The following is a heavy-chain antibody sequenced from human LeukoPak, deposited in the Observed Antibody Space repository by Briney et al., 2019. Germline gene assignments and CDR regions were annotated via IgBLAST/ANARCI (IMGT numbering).Heavy chain of an antibody. J-gene: IGHJ1*01. CDR1: GYTFSGYY. Sequence: ASVKVSCKASGYTFSGYYMHWVRQAPGQGLEWMGWINPNSGGTNYAQKFQGRVTMTRETSISTAYMELSRLRSDDTAVYYCARGYPLSTTAAGTYFQHWGQGTLVTVSP. CDR3: ARGYPLSTTAAGTYFQH. CDR2: INPNSGGT. D-gene: IGHD6-13*01. V-gene: IGHV1-2*02.